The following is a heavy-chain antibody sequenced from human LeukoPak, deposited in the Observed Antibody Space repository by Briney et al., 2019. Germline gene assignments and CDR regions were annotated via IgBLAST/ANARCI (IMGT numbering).Heavy chain of an antibody. CDR3: AKDMEPEAGFFDY. V-gene: IGHV3-7*01. Sequence: GGSLRLSCAASGFTFSSYWMSWVRQAPGKGLEWVANIKQDGSEKYYVDSVKGRFTISRDNAKNSLYLQMNSLRAEDTAVYYCAKDMEPEAGFFDYWGQGTLVTVSS. J-gene: IGHJ4*02. D-gene: IGHD1-1*01. CDR2: IKQDGSEK. CDR1: GFTFSSYW.